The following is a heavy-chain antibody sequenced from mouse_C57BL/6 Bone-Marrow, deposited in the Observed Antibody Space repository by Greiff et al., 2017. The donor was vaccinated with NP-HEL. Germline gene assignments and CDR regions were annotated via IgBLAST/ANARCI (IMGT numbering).Heavy chain of an antibody. V-gene: IGHV1-75*01. CDR1: GYTFTDYY. Sequence: QVHVKQSGPELVKPGASVKISCKASGYTFTDYYINWVKQRPGQGLEWIGWIFPGSGSTYYNEKFKGKATLTVDKSSSTAYMLLSSLTSEDSAVYFCATLYYYGSSYIYWYFDVWGTGTTVTVSS. J-gene: IGHJ1*03. D-gene: IGHD1-1*01. CDR2: IFPGSGST. CDR3: ATLYYYGSSYIYWYFDV.